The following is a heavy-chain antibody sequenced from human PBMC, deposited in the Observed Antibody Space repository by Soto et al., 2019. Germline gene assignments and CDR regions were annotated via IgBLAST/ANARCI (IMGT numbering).Heavy chain of an antibody. D-gene: IGHD3-3*01. Sequence: ASVKVSCKASGGTFISYAISWVRQAPGQGLEWMGGIIPIFGTANYAQKFQGRVTITADESTSTAYMELSSLRSEDTAVYYCARGDDFWNWFDPWGQGTLVTVSS. V-gene: IGHV1-69*13. CDR2: IIPIFGTA. CDR1: GGTFISYA. CDR3: ARGDDFWNWFDP. J-gene: IGHJ5*02.